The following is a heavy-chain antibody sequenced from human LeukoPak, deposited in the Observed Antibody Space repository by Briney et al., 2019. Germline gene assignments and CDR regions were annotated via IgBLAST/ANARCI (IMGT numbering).Heavy chain of an antibody. CDR1: GCTFTSYY. J-gene: IGHJ6*02. Sequence: GASVKVSCKASGCTFTSYYMHCVRQAPGQGVEWGGIINPSGGSTSYAQKCQGRVTMTRDTSTSTGYMELSSLRSEETAVYYCARAITMVRGVKKYGMDVWGQGTTVTASS. V-gene: IGHV1-46*01. CDR2: INPSGGST. D-gene: IGHD3-10*01. CDR3: ARAITMVRGVKKYGMDV.